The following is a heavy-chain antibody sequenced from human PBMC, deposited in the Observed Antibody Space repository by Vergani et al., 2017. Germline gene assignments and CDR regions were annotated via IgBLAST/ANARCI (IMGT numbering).Heavy chain of an antibody. J-gene: IGHJ4*02. CDR1: EYSFGNYW. D-gene: IGHD1-1*01. V-gene: IGHV5-51*06. Sequence: EVELVQSGPEMRKPGESLKISCKGSEYSFGNYWIGWVRQMPGKGLEWMGIIYPADSDNRYSPSFQGQITIPADKTISTAFLHGDSLKASDAALYDCGRHTTDTDSWGRETLVTVAS. CDR3: GRHTTDTDS. CDR2: IYPADSDN.